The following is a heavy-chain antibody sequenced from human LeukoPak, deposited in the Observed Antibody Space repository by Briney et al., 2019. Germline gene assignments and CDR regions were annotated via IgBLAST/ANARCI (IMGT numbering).Heavy chain of an antibody. CDR3: ARERFDAFDI. V-gene: IGHV3-23*01. CDR2: ISGGGDST. J-gene: IGHJ3*02. CDR1: EFTFRKYA. Sequence: GGSLRLSCAASEFTFRKYAMSWVRQAPGKGLEWVSAISGGGDSTYYSSSVKGRFTISRDNSKDTLYLQMNSLRAEDTAVYYCARERFDAFDIWGQGTMVTVSS.